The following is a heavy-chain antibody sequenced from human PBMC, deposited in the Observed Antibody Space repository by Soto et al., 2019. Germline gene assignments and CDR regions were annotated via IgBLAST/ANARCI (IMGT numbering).Heavy chain of an antibody. CDR1: GFSLSTSGVG. J-gene: IGHJ5*02. CDR3: AHRAGGSSSWYPSWWFDP. CDR2: IYWDDDK. Sequence: QITLKESGPTLVKPTQTLTLTCTFSGFSLSTSGVGVGWIRQPPGKALEWLALIYWDDDKRYSPSLKSRLTITKDTSENQVVLTMTNMDPVDTATYYCAHRAGGSSSWYPSWWFDPWGQGTLVTVSS. D-gene: IGHD6-13*01. V-gene: IGHV2-5*02.